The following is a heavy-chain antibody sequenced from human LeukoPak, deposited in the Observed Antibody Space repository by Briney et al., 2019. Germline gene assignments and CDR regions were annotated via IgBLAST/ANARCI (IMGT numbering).Heavy chain of an antibody. CDR1: GYTFTSYY. J-gene: IGHJ4*02. CDR3: TRGPYEWLGELLFDY. D-gene: IGHD3-10*01. Sequence: ASVKVSCKASGYTFTSYYMHWVRQAPGQGLEWMGIINPSGGSTSYAQKFQGRVTMTRDTSTSTVYMELSSLRSEDTAVYYCTRGPYEWLGELLFDYWGQGTLVTVSS. V-gene: IGHV1-46*01. CDR2: INPSGGST.